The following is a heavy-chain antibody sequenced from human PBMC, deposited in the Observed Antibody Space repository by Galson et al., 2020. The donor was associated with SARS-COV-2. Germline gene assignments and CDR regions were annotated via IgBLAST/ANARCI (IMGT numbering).Heavy chain of an antibody. CDR2: IYYSGST. Sequence: SETLSLTCTVSGYSISSGGYSWSWIRQPPGKGLEWIGYIYYSGSTYYNPSLKSRVTISVNTSKNQFSLKLSSVTAADTAVYYCARGVLGWFDPWGQGTLVTVSS. V-gene: IGHV4-30-4*07. CDR1: GYSISSGGYS. J-gene: IGHJ5*02. D-gene: IGHD3-10*01. CDR3: ARGVLGWFDP.